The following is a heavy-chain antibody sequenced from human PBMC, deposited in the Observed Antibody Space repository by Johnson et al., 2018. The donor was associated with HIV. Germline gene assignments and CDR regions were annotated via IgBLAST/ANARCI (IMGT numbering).Heavy chain of an antibody. CDR3: ARDLIVGATRGGAFDI. Sequence: EVQLLESGGGLIQPGGSLRLSCAASGFTVSSNYMNWVRQAPGKGLEWVSVIYSGGSTYHADSVRGRFTISRDNSKNTLYLQMNSLKVEDTAVYYCARDLIVGATRGGAFDIWGQGTMVTVSS. D-gene: IGHD1-26*01. J-gene: IGHJ3*02. CDR2: IYSGGST. CDR1: GFTVSSNY. V-gene: IGHV3-53*01.